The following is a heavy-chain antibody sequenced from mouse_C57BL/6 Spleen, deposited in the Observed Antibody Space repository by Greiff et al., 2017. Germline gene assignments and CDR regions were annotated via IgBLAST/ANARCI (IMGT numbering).Heavy chain of an antibody. CDR3: ARRGYDYDVAWFAY. CDR2: INPSTGGT. V-gene: IGHV1-42*01. Sequence: VQLQQSGPELVKPGASVKISCKASGYSFTGYYMNWVKQSPEKSLEWIGEINPSTGGTTSNQKFKAKATLTVDKSSSTAYMQLKSLTSEDSAVDYCARRGYDYDVAWFAYWGQGTLVTVSA. D-gene: IGHD2-4*01. J-gene: IGHJ3*01. CDR1: GYSFTGYY.